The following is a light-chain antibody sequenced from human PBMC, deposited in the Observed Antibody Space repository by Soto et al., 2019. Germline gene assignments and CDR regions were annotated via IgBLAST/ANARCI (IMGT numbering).Light chain of an antibody. J-gene: IGKJ1*01. CDR1: QSVGTT. CDR3: QQYNKWPPWT. Sequence: EIVMTQSPATLSVSPGESATLSCRASQSVGTTVAWYQQKPGQAPRLLIYGASTRATDISDRFSGSGSGPDFTLTISSLQSEDFAIYYCQQYNKWPPWTFGPGTKVEMK. V-gene: IGKV3-15*01. CDR2: GAS.